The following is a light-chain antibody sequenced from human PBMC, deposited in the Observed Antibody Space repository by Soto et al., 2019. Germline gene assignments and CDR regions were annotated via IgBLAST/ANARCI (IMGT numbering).Light chain of an antibody. V-gene: IGKV3-20*01. Sequence: IVLRQSPGTLSLSPGATATLSCRSSQSVNSNYFSWYQQKPGQAPRLLIYGTTTRATGVPDRFSGGGSGTAVTLTISVRQPEDLAVYNCQQYGSSPPTFGGGTKVQIK. CDR1: QSVNSNY. CDR2: GTT. J-gene: IGKJ4*01. CDR3: QQYGSSPPT.